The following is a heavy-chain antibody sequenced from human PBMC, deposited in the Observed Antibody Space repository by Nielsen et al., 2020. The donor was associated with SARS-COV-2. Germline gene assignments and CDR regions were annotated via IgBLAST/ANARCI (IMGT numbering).Heavy chain of an antibody. D-gene: IGHD5-24*01. CDR2: IYTDGST. V-gene: IGHV3-66*01. CDR3: AREGRKLPLDY. CDR1: GFTISSSF. Sequence: GESLNISCGASGFTISSSFMSWVRQAAGQGLDWVSVIYTDGSTSHADSVKGRFTISRDNSKNTLYLQMNSLRAEDTAVYYCAREGRKLPLDYWGQGTLVTVSS. J-gene: IGHJ4*02.